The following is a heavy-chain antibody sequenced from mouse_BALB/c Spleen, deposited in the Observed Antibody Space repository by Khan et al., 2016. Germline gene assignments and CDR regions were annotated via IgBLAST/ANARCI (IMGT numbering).Heavy chain of an antibody. CDR2: IQPSDSET. CDR1: GYSFTSHW. J-gene: IGHJ2*01. D-gene: IGHD1-1*01. CDR3: SRIYSSGVRASFNS. V-gene: IGHV1S82*01. Sequence: QVQLQQPGAELVRPGASVKLSCKASGYSFTSHWMNWVKQRPGKGLEWIGMIQPSDSETRLEQKSKDQATLTVEKSSKSAYMQHSSPTSEEYAVYFCSRIYSSGVRASFNSWCQGTTLTISS.